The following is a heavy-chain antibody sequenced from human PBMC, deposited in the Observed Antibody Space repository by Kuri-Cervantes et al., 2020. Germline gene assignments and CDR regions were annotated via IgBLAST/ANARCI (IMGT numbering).Heavy chain of an antibody. D-gene: IGHD1-26*01. CDR3: ARVRAYRQLRLGVYFDY. CDR2: IYSGGST. CDR1: GFTVSSNY. V-gene: IGHV3-53*01. J-gene: IGHJ4*02. Sequence: GGSLRLSCAASGFTVSSNYMSWVRQAPGKGLEWVSVIYSGGSTYYADSVKGRFTISRDNSKNTLYLQMNSLRAEDTAVYYCARVRAYRQLRLGVYFDYWGQGTLVTVSS.